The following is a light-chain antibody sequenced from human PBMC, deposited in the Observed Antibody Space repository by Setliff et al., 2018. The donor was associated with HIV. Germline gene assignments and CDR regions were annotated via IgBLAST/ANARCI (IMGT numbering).Light chain of an antibody. CDR1: SSNIGKSY. V-gene: IGLV1-51*01. J-gene: IGLJ1*01. CDR3: GTWDISLSVYF. Sequence: QSALTQPPSVSAAPGQQVTISCSGTSSNIGKSYVSWYQQLPGTAPKLLIYDNNKRPSGIPDRFSGSKSGTSATLAITGLQTGDEADYYCGTWDISLSVYFFGAGTKVTVL. CDR2: DNN.